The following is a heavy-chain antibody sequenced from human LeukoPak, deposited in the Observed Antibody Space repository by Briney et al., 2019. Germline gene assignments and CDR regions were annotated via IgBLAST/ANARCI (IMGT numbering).Heavy chain of an antibody. J-gene: IGHJ5*02. D-gene: IGHD3-10*01. CDR2: ISGSGGST. CDR1: GFTFSSYA. V-gene: IGHV3-23*01. CDR3: AKPHTLLWDPNWFDP. Sequence: GGSLRLSCAASGFTFSSYAMSWVRQAPGKGLEWVSAISGSGGSTYYADSVKGRFTISRDNSKNTLYLQMNSLRAEDTAVYYCAKPHTLLWDPNWFDPWGQGTLVTVSS.